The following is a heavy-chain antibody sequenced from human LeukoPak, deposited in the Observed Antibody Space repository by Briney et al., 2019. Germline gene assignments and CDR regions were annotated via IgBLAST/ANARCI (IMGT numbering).Heavy chain of an antibody. CDR3: ARTAWYSGSYPNWFDP. D-gene: IGHD1-26*01. CDR1: GFTFSSYA. J-gene: IGHJ5*02. CDR2: ISGSGGST. V-gene: IGHV3-23*01. Sequence: AGTLRLSCAAFGFTFSSYAMSWVRQAPGKGLEWVSAISGSGGSTYYADSVKGRFTISRDNSKNTPHLQMNSLRAEDTAVYYCARTAWYSGSYPNWFDPWGQGTLVTVSS.